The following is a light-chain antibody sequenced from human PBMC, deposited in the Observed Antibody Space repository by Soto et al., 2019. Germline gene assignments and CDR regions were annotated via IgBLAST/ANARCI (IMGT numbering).Light chain of an antibody. CDR1: QSVSSSY. CDR2: GES. V-gene: IGKV3-20*01. Sequence: EIVLTQSPGTLSLSPGERATLSCRASQSVSSSYLAWYQQKPGQAPRLLIYGESSRATGIPDRFSGSGSGTDLTLTISSLQPEDFATYYCQKSYSTPLTXGGGTKVDIK. CDR3: QKSYSTPLT. J-gene: IGKJ4*01.